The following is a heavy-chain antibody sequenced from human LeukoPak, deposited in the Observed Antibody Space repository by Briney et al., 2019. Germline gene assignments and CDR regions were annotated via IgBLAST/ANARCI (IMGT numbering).Heavy chain of an antibody. V-gene: IGHV1-2*02. CDR2: INPNSGGT. D-gene: IGHD3-3*01. Sequence: ASVKVSCKASGYTFTGYYMHWVRQAPGQGLEWMGWINPNSGGTNYAQKLQGRVTMTTDTSTSTAYMELRSLRSDDTAVYYCARAVGRSGYEDYWGQGTLVTVSS. CDR1: GYTFTGYY. J-gene: IGHJ4*02. CDR3: ARAVGRSGYEDY.